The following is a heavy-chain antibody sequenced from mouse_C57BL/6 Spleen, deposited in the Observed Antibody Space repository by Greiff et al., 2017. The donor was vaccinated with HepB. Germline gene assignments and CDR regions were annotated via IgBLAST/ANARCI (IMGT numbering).Heavy chain of an antibody. CDR3: AREVDSSGYGDAMDY. D-gene: IGHD3-2*02. CDR2: IYPGSGST. CDR1: GYTFTSYW. J-gene: IGHJ4*01. V-gene: IGHV1-55*01. Sequence: QVQLQQPGAELVKPGASVKMSCKASGYTFTSYWITWVKQRPGQGLEWIGDIYPGSGSTNYNEKFKSKATLTVDTSSSTAYMQLSSLTSEDSAVYYCAREVDSSGYGDAMDYWGQGTSVTVSS.